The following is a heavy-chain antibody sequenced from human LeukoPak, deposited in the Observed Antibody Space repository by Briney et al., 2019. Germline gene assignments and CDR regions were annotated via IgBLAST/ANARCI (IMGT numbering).Heavy chain of an antibody. CDR1: GGSFSGYY. CDR2: INHSGST. V-gene: IGHV4-34*01. CDR3: ARVRGGRGYSYGHFDY. D-gene: IGHD5-18*01. Sequence: PSETLSLTCAVYGGSFSGYYWSWIRQPPGKGLEWIGEINHSGSTNHNPSLKSRVTISVDTSKNQFSLKLSSVTAADTAVYYCARVRGGRGYSYGHFDYWGQGTLVTVSS. J-gene: IGHJ4*02.